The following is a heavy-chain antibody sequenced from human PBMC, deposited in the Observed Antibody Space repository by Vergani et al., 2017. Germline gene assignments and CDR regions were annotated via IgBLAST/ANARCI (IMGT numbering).Heavy chain of an antibody. CDR2: IWYDGSNK. V-gene: IGHV3-33*06. CDR3: AKGIWGMGY. Sequence: QVQLVESGGGVVQPGRSLRLSCAASGFTFSSYGMHWVRQAPGKGLEWVAVIWYDGSNKYYADSVKGRFTISRDNSKNTLYLQMNSLRAEDTALYYCAKGIWGMGYWGQGTLVTVSS. CDR1: GFTFSSYG. D-gene: IGHD3-16*01. J-gene: IGHJ4*02.